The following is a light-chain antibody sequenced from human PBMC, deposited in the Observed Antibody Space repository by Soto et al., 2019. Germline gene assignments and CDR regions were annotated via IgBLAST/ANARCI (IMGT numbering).Light chain of an antibody. CDR2: DAS. V-gene: IGKV1-5*01. J-gene: IGKJ1*01. CDR3: QQFNTSPWT. Sequence: GDRVTITCRASQSISTWLAWYQQKPGKAPKLLIYDASSLESGVPSRFSGSGSGTEFTLTISSLQPEDFASYYCQQFNTSPWTFGQGTKVDIK. CDR1: QSISTW.